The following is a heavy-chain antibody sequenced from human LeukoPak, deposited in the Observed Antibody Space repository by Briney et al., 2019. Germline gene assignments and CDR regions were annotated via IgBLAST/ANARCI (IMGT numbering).Heavy chain of an antibody. D-gene: IGHD3-10*01. V-gene: IGHV4-59*08. CDR1: GGSIGSYY. CDR2: IYYSGST. CDR3: ARHARYYYGSGSYYNARAGHLHGMDV. J-gene: IGHJ6*02. Sequence: SETLSLTCTVSGGSIGSYYWSWIRQPPGKGLEWIGYIYYSGSTNYNPSHKSRVTISVDTSKNQFSLKLSSVTAADTAVYYCARHARYYYGSGSYYNARAGHLHGMDVWGQGTTVTVSS.